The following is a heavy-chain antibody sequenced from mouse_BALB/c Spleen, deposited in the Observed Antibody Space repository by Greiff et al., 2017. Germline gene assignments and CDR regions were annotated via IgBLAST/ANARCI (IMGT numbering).Heavy chain of an antibody. Sequence: EVKLVESGGGLVKPGGSLKLSCAASGFAFSSYDMSWVRQTPEKRLEWVAYISSGGGSTYYPDTVKGRFTISRDNAKNTLYLQMSSLKSEDTAMYYCARHGYYYGSRTYYYAMDYWGQGTSVTVSS. D-gene: IGHD1-1*01. CDR3: ARHGYYYGSRTYYYAMDY. V-gene: IGHV5-12-1*01. CDR1: GFAFSSYD. J-gene: IGHJ4*01. CDR2: ISSGGGST.